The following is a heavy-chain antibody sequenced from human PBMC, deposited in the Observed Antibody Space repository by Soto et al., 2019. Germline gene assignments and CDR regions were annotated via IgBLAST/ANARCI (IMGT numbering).Heavy chain of an antibody. CDR1: GYTFTSYY. D-gene: IGHD5-18*01. CDR3: ARDSDTAMEYYYYYGMDV. J-gene: IGHJ6*02. CDR2: INPSGGST. Sequence: ASVKVSCKASGYTFTSYYMHWVRQAPGQELEWMGMINPSGGSTSYAQKFQGRVTMTRDTSTSTVYMELSSLRSEDTAVYYCARDSDTAMEYYYYYGMDVWGQGTTVTVSS. V-gene: IGHV1-46*01.